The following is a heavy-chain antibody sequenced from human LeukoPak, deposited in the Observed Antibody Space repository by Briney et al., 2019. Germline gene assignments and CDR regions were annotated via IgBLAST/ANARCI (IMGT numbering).Heavy chain of an antibody. CDR1: GGTFSSYA. V-gene: IGHV1-69*05. D-gene: IGHD4-17*01. CDR2: IIPIFGTA. J-gene: IGHJ4*02. Sequence: SVKASCKASGGTFSSYAISWVRQAPGQGLEWMGRIIPIFGTANYAQKFQGRVTITTDESTSTAYMELSSLRSEDTAVYYCASEHDYGDYVNPYWGQGTLVTVSS. CDR3: ASEHDYGDYVNPY.